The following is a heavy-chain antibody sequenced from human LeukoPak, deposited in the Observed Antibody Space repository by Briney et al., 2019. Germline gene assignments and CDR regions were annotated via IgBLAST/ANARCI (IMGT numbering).Heavy chain of an antibody. CDR3: ARDRRVYDFWSGYYGPDFDY. V-gene: IGHV1-18*01. CDR1: GYTFTSYG. Sequence: ASVKVSCKASGYTFTSYGISWVRQAPGQGLEWMGWISAYNGNTNYAQKLQGRVTMTTDTSTSTAYMELRSLRSDDTAVYYCARDRRVYDFWSGYYGPDFDYWGQGTLVTVS. CDR2: ISAYNGNT. J-gene: IGHJ4*02. D-gene: IGHD3-3*01.